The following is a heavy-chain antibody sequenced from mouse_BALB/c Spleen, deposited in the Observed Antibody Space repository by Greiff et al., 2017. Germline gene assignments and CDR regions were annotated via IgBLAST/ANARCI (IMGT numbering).Heavy chain of an antibody. Sequence: DVKLVESGGGLVQPGGSRKLSCAASGFTFSSFGMHWVRQAPEKGLEWVAYISSGSSTIYYADTVKGRFTISRDNPKNTLFLQMTSLRSEDTAMYYCAREGITLMDYWGQGTSVTVSS. CDR3: AREGITLMDY. J-gene: IGHJ4*01. V-gene: IGHV5-17*02. D-gene: IGHD2-4*01. CDR2: ISSGSSTI. CDR1: GFTFSSFG.